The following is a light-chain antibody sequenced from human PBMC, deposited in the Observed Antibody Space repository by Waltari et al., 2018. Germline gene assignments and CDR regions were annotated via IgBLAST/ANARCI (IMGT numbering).Light chain of an antibody. CDR1: QSINTN. CDR3: QQYINWPLYT. CDR2: GAS. Sequence: ETVMTQSPATLSVSPGERATLPCRASQSINTNLAWYQQKPGQAPRLLIHGASTRATGIPARFSGSGSGTEFTLTISSLQSEDFAVYYCQQYINWPLYTFGQGTKLEIK. J-gene: IGKJ2*01. V-gene: IGKV3-15*01.